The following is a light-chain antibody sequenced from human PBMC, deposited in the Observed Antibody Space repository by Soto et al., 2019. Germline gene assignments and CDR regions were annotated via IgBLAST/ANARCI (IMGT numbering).Light chain of an antibody. J-gene: IGLJ3*02. CDR2: YDS. V-gene: IGLV3-21*01. CDR3: QVWDISSGHVV. CDR1: NIGSKS. Sequence: SYELTQPPSVSVAPGKTASVACGGSNIGSKSVHWYQKKSGQAPVLVMYYDSDRPSGIPERFSGSNSGNTATLTISRVAAGDEDDYYCQVWDISSGHVVFGGGTQLTVL.